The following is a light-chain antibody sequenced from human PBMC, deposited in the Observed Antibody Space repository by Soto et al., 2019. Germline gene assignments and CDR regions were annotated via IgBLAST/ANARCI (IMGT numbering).Light chain of an antibody. V-gene: IGKV3-20*01. Sequence: EIVLTQSPGTLALSPGERATLSCRASQSVSSSYLAWYQQKPGQAPMLLIYGASSRASGIPDRFSGSVSGTDFTLPISRLEPEDFAVYYCRQYGSSPIFTFGPGTKVDIK. CDR2: GAS. J-gene: IGKJ3*01. CDR1: QSVSSSY. CDR3: RQYGSSPIFT.